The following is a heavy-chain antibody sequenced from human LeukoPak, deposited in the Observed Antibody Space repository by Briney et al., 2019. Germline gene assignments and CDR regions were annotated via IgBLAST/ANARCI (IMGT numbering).Heavy chain of an antibody. J-gene: IGHJ4*02. CDR2: IYYSGST. Sequence: SQTLSLTCTVSGGSISSGDYYWNWIRQPPGKGLEWIGYIYYSGSTYYNPSLKSRVTISVDTSKNQFSLKLSSVTAADTAVYYCASFTRTYDCSYWGQGTLVTVSS. V-gene: IGHV4-30-4*08. D-gene: IGHD2-21*01. CDR3: ASFTRTYDCSY. CDR1: GGSISSGDYY.